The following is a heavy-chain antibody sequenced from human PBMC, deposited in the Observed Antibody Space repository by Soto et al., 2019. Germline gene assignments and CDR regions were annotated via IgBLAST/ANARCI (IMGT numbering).Heavy chain of an antibody. CDR1: GGANSSYY. D-gene: IGHD6-13*01. CDR2: IYYSGST. CDR3: ARLTYSSSLDY. V-gene: IGHV4-59*08. Sequence: VQLQEAGPGLVKPSETLSLTCTVSGGANSSYYWSWIRQPPGKGLEWIGYIYYSGSTNYNPSLKSRVTISVDTSKNQSALKLSSVTAADTAVYYCARLTYSSSLDYWGQGTLVTVSS. J-gene: IGHJ4*02.